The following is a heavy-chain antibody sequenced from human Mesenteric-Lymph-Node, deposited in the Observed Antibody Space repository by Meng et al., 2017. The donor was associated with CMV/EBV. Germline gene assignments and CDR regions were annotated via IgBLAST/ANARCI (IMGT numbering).Heavy chain of an antibody. J-gene: IGHJ4*02. Sequence: GGSLRLSCAASGFTFNNYAMHWVRQAPGKGLEWVAVISSDGSNKYYADSVKGRFTISRDNSKNTLYLQMNSLRPEDTAVYYCAREFHPHDFWSGYYLGWGQGTLVTVSS. CDR1: GFTFNNYA. D-gene: IGHD3-3*01. V-gene: IGHV3-30-3*01. CDR2: ISSDGSNK. CDR3: AREFHPHDFWSGYYLG.